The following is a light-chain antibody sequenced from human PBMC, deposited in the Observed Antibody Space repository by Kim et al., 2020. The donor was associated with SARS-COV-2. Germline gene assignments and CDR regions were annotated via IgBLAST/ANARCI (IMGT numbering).Light chain of an antibody. Sequence: IQMTQSPSSLSASVGDRVTITCRASQSMSSYLNWYQQKPGKAPKLLIYAASSLQSGVPSRFSGSGSGTDFTLTISSLQPEDFATYYCQQSYSTPYTFGQGTKLEI. CDR2: AAS. CDR3: QQSYSTPYT. J-gene: IGKJ2*01. V-gene: IGKV1-39*01. CDR1: QSMSSY.